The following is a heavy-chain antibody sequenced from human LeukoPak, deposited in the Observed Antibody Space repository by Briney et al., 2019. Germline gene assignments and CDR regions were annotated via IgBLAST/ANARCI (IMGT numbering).Heavy chain of an antibody. CDR3: ARQLAYCGGDCWSGTGRLMDY. Sequence: GESLKISCKGSGYSFTSYWIGWVRQMPGKGLEWTGIIYPGDSDTRYSPSFQGQVTISADKSISTAYLQWSSLKASDTAMYYCARQLAYCGGDCWSGTGRLMDYWGQGTLVTVSS. CDR1: GYSFTSYW. D-gene: IGHD2-21*02. V-gene: IGHV5-51*01. CDR2: IYPGDSDT. J-gene: IGHJ4*02.